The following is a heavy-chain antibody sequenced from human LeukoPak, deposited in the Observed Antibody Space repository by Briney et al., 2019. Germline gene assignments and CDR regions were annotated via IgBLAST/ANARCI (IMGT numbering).Heavy chain of an antibody. J-gene: IGHJ5*02. CDR3: ARDSGTTGEVKFDP. CDR2: IYYSGST. D-gene: IGHD3-10*01. CDR1: GGSISSYY. Sequence: SETLSLTCTVSGGSISSYYWSWIRQPPGKGLEWIGYIYYSGSTNYNPSLKSRVSMSIDTSKNQFSLKLMSVTAADTAVYYCARDSGTTGEVKFDPWGQGTLVTVSS. V-gene: IGHV4-59*12.